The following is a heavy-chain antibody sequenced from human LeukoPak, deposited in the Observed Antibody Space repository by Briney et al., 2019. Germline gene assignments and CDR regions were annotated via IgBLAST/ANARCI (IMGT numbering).Heavy chain of an antibody. Sequence: SQTLSLTCNVSGVSVSDGRYYWTWIRQHPAKGLEWIGYKYYTGSAKYNPSLKSRLTISVDTSKNQLSLQLSSVTAADTATYYCATPYCSSISCLDVFNMWGQGTRVTVSS. CDR1: GVSVSDGRYY. CDR3: ATPYCSSISCLDVFNM. V-gene: IGHV4-31*03. D-gene: IGHD2-2*01. CDR2: KYYTGSA. J-gene: IGHJ3*02.